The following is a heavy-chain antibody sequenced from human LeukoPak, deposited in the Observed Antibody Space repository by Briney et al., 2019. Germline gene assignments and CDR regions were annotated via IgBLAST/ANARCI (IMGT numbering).Heavy chain of an antibody. J-gene: IGHJ4*02. CDR3: ARADGYSSSFFDY. V-gene: IGHV4-38-2*02. CDR2: VFHSGIT. Sequence: PSKTLSLTCSVSGYSISSGYYWGWIRQPPGKGLEWIGSVFHSGITYYKPSLKSRVTISVDTSKNQFSLKLSSVTAADTAVYYCARADGYSSSFFDYWGQGTLVTVSS. D-gene: IGHD6-6*01. CDR1: GYSISSGYY.